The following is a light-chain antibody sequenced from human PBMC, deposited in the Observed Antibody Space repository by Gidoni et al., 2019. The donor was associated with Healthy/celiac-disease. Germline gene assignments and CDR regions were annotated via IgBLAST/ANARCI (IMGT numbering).Light chain of an antibody. V-gene: IGKV3-11*01. CDR1: QSVSSY. CDR2: DAS. CDR3: QQRSNWPPFLT. J-gene: IGKJ4*01. Sequence: EIVLTQSPATLSLSPGERATLSCRASQSVSSYLAWYQQKPGQAPRLLIYDASNRATGIPAMFSGSGSGTDFTLTLSSLEPEDFAVYYCQQRSNWPPFLTFGGGTKVEIK.